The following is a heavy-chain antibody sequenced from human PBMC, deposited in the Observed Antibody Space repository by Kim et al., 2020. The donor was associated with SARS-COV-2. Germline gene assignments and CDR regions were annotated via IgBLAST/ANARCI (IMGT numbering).Heavy chain of an antibody. CDR1: GFTFSTYS. D-gene: IGHD4-17*01. Sequence: GGSLRLSCATSGFTFSTYSVNWVRQAPGKGLEWVSYIDTTSSYIYYADSVKGRFTVSRDNAKNSLYLQMNSLRDEDTAVYYCARRTAVTTRTVGAMDVWGQRTTVTVSS. J-gene: IGHJ6*02. CDR3: ARRTAVTTRTVGAMDV. CDR2: IDTTSSYI. V-gene: IGHV3-48*02.